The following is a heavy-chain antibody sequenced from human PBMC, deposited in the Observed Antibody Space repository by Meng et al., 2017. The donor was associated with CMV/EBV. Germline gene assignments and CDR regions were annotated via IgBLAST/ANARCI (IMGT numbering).Heavy chain of an antibody. D-gene: IGHD2-2*01. CDR3: AKVVRDIVVVPAAMGMDV. J-gene: IGHJ6*02. CDR1: GFTFSSYA. Sequence: GESLKISCAASGFTFSSYAMSWVRQAPGKGLEWVSAISGSGGSTYYADSVKGRFTISRDNSKNTLYLQMNSLRAEDTAVYYCAKVVRDIVVVPAAMGMDVWGQGTTVTVSS. V-gene: IGHV3-23*01. CDR2: ISGSGGST.